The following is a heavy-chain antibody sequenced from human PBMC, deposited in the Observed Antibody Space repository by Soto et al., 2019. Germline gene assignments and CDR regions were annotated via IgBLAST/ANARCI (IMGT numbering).Heavy chain of an antibody. CDR3: AKGGLLWFGELSYYYGMDV. J-gene: IGHJ6*02. CDR2: ISSSSSYI. CDR1: GFTFSSYS. D-gene: IGHD3-10*01. Sequence: GGSLRLSCAASGFTFSSYSMNWVRQAPGKGLEWVSSISSSSSYIYYADSVKGRFTISRDNAKNSLYLQMNSLRAEDTAVYYCAKGGLLWFGELSYYYGMDVWGQGTTVTVSS. V-gene: IGHV3-21*04.